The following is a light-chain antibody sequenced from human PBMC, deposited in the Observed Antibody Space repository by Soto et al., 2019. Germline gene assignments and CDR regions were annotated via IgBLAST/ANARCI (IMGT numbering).Light chain of an antibody. V-gene: IGKV1-5*01. CDR1: QSSSRW. CDR3: QQYNWHRP. CDR2: DAS. J-gene: IGKJ1*01. Sequence: SHMPMSPSPLSASVGDRLTITCRASQSSSRWLAWYQQKPGKAPKLLIYDASTLESGVPSRFSGRGSGTEFTLTSSIQQADDVATYCSQQYNWHRPFGQGTKV.